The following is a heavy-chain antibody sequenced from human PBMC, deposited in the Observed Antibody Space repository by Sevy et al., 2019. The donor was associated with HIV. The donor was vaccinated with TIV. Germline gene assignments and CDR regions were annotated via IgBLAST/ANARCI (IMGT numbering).Heavy chain of an antibody. CDR1: GGSFSGYY. D-gene: IGHD3-3*01. CDR3: ARWIRLPAYYDFWSGYYSRENYFDY. CDR2: INHSGST. Sequence: SELSLTCAVYGGSFSGYYWSWIRQPPGKGLEWIGEINHSGSTNYNPSLKSRVTISVDTSKNQFSLKLSSVTAADTAVYYCARWIRLPAYYDFWSGYYSRENYFDYWGQGTLVTVSS. V-gene: IGHV4-34*01. J-gene: IGHJ4*02.